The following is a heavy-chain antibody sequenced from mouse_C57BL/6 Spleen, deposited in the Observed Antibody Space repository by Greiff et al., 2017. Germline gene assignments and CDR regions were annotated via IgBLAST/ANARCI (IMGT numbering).Heavy chain of an antibody. V-gene: IGHV5-16*01. Sequence: EVMLVESEGGLVQPGSSMKLSCTASGFTFSDYYMAWVRQVPEKGLEWVANINYDGSSTYYLDSLKSRFIISRDNAKNILYLQMSSLKSEDTATYYCARERVYRGFDYGGQGTTLTVSS. CDR2: INYDGSST. CDR3: ARERVYRGFDY. CDR1: GFTFSDYY. J-gene: IGHJ2*01.